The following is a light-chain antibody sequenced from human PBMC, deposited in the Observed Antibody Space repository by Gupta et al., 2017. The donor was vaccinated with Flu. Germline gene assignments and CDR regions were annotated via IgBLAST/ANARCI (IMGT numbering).Light chain of an antibody. V-gene: IGKV1-39*01. J-gene: IGKJ1*01. CDR3: QQNDNTSWT. CDR2: AAS. Sequence: PSSLSASVGDRVTITCRASQSINKYVDWYQHKPGNAPKLLVYAASRVKSGVPSRFSGSGSGTDFTLTISKLQPEDFANYCCQQNDNTSWTFGQGTNVEI. CDR1: QSINKY.